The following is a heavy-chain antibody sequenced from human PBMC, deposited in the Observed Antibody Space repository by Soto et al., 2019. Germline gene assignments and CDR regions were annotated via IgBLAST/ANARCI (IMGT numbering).Heavy chain of an antibody. CDR2: ISSSSSYI. Sequence: GGSLRLACAASGFTCSSYWMSWVGQAPGKGLEWVSSISSSSSYIYYADSVKGRFTISRDNAKNSLYLQMNSLRAEDTAVYYCARGVGSGSWGVGNCFVPWCQATLLSVSS. CDR3: ARGVGSGSWGVGNCFVP. V-gene: IGHV3-21*01. D-gene: IGHD6-19*01. J-gene: IGHJ5*02. CDR1: GFTCSSYW.